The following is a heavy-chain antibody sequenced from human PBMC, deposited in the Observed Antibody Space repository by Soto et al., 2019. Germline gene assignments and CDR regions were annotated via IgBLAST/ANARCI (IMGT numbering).Heavy chain of an antibody. V-gene: IGHV1-69*01. CDR1: GGRFTTYA. CDR3: ARGGKERFRGAGMDV. D-gene: IGHD1-1*01. CDR2: IITFFGAA. J-gene: IGHJ6*02. Sequence: QVQLVQSGAEVRKPGSSVRVSCKASGGRFTTYAFNWMRQAPGQGLEWLGGIITFFGAAMYAQKFQGRVTITADELTTTAYMEVSDVRSEDTAVYYCARGGKERFRGAGMDVWGQGTTVTVSS.